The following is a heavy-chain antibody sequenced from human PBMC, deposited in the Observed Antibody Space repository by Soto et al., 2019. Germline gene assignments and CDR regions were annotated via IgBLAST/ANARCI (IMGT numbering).Heavy chain of an antibody. CDR2: IYYSGST. CDR3: ARQAAAAGY. V-gene: IGHV4-39*01. J-gene: IGHJ4*02. Sequence: PSDTLSLTCTVSGGSISISSYYWGWIRQPPGKGLEWIGSIYYSGSTYYNPSLKSRVTISVDTSKNQFSLKLSSVTAADTAVYYCARQAAAAGYWGQGTLVTVSS. D-gene: IGHD6-13*01. CDR1: GGSISISSYY.